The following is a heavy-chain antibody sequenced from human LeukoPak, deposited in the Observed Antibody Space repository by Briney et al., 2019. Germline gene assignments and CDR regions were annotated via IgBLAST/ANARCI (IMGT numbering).Heavy chain of an antibody. Sequence: SETLSLTCAVYGGSFSGDYWSWIRQPPGKGLEWIGDINRSGRAVYNTSLKSRVIISVDTSKNQFSLKLSSVTAADTAVYYCARGPKFTVHGYHGYNTYYFDYWGQGTLVTVSS. CDR2: INRSGRA. V-gene: IGHV4-34*01. J-gene: IGHJ4*02. CDR1: GGSFSGDY. CDR3: ARGPKFTVHGYHGYNTYYFDY. D-gene: IGHD5-24*01.